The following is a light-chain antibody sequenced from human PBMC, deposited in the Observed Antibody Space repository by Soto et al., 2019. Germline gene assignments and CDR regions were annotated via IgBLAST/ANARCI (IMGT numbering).Light chain of an antibody. CDR1: RSVSSNY. CDR3: QQYRPSPAIS. CDR2: AVS. J-gene: IGKJ5*01. Sequence: EIVMTQSPATLSVSPGERATLSCRASRSVSSNYLGWYQQKPGQAPRLLIYAVSTRATGIPDRFSGSGSGTDFTLTISRLEPEDSALYFCQQYRPSPAISFGQGTRREIK. V-gene: IGKV3-20*01.